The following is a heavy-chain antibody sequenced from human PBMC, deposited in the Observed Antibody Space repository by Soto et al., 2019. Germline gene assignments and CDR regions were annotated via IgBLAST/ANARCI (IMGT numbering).Heavy chain of an antibody. CDR2: ISTYNGNT. CDR3: AREMVRGVASDY. D-gene: IGHD3-10*01. V-gene: IGHV1-18*01. J-gene: IGHJ4*02. Sequence: QVQLVQSGAEVKKPGASVKVSCKASGYTFTSYGISWVRQAPGQVLEWMGWISTYNGNTKYGQKLQGRGTMTTDTSTSTAYMEQRSLSTDDTAVFYCAREMVRGVASDYWGQGTMVTVSS. CDR1: GYTFTSYG.